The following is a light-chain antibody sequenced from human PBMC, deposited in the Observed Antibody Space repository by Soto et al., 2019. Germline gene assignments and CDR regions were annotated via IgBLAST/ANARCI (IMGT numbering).Light chain of an antibody. CDR1: QSISRS. J-gene: IGKJ3*01. CDR2: EAS. Sequence: DIQMTQSPSTLSASVGDRVTITCRASQSISRSLAWYQQKPGKAPNLLIYEASSLESGVPSRFSGGGFGTEFTLTISGLQPDDFATYYCQQYQSYFLTFGPGTKVDIK. CDR3: QQYQSYFLT. V-gene: IGKV1-5*01.